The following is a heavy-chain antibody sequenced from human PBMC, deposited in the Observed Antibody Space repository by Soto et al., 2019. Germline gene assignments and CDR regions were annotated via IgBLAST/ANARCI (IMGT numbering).Heavy chain of an antibody. CDR1: GFSFGSNS. Sequence: PGGSLRLSCSASGFSFGSNSMAWVRQAPGKGLEWVSSISDTAHRIFHADSVKGRFTISRDNSRNSLYLQMNSLRAEDTALYYCARSKDIVLVPAAMDWFDPWGQGTLVTVSS. D-gene: IGHD2-2*01. V-gene: IGHV3-23*01. CDR2: ISDTAHRI. CDR3: ARSKDIVLVPAAMDWFDP. J-gene: IGHJ5*02.